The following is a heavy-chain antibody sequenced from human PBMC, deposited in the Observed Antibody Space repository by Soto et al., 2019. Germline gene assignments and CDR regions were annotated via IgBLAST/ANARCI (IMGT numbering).Heavy chain of an antibody. CDR2: ISGSGGST. Sequence: EVQLLESGGGLVQPGGSLRLSCAASGFTFSSYAMSWVRQAPGKGLEWVSAISGSGGSTYYADSVKGRFTISRDNSKNTLYLQMNSLRAEDTAVYYCAKDGHHYDFWSGFHFDYWGQGTLVTVSS. J-gene: IGHJ4*02. V-gene: IGHV3-23*01. CDR1: GFTFSSYA. CDR3: AKDGHHYDFWSGFHFDY. D-gene: IGHD3-3*01.